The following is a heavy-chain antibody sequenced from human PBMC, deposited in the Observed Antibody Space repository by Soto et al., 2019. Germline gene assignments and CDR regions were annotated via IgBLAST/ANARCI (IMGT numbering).Heavy chain of an antibody. J-gene: IGHJ6*02. CDR3: ARGEAAAPSYYYYGMDV. CDR2: ISAYNGNT. Sequence: QVQLVQSGAEVKKPGASVKVSCKASGYTFTSYGISWVRQAPGQGLEWMGWISAYNGNTNYAQKLQGRVTMTTDTSTRTAYMELRNLRSDDTAVYYCARGEAAAPSYYYYGMDVWGQGTTVTVSS. V-gene: IGHV1-18*04. CDR1: GYTFTSYG. D-gene: IGHD6-13*01.